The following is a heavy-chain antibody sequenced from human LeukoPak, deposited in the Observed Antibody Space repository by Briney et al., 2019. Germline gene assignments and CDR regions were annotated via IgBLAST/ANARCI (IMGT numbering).Heavy chain of an antibody. Sequence: GGSLRPSCAASGFTFSSYAMSWVRQAPGKGLEWVSAISGSGGSTYYADSVKGRFTISRDNSKNTLYLQMNSLRAEDTAVYYCAKDMRVSSGYYYGIDYWGQGTLVTVSS. J-gene: IGHJ4*02. D-gene: IGHD3-22*01. CDR1: GFTFSSYA. CDR3: AKDMRVSSGYYYGIDY. CDR2: ISGSGGST. V-gene: IGHV3-23*01.